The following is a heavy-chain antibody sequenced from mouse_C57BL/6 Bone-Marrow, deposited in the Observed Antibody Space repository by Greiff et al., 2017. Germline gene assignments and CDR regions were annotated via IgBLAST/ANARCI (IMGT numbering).Heavy chain of an antibody. CDR3: ARWGGNFFFDY. CDR1: GYTFTDYY. D-gene: IGHD2-1*01. CDR2: INPNNGGT. J-gene: IGHJ2*01. V-gene: IGHV1-26*01. Sequence: VQLQQSGPELVKPGASVKISCKASGYTFTDYYMNWVKQSHGKSLEWIGDINPNNGGTSYNQKFKGKATLTVDKSSSTAYMELRSLTSEDSAVYYCARWGGNFFFDYWGQGTTLTVSS.